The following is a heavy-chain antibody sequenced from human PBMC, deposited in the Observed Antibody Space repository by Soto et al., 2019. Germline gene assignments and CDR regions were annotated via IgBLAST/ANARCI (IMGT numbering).Heavy chain of an antibody. CDR1: GFIFSHYA. Sequence: VQLLESGGGLVQRGGSLRLSCTASGFIFSHYAMNWVRQGPGKGMAWVSVIGGEDVSTKCADSVKGRCTVSRDNSKNTMDLQLDRLRDDDTAIYYCAKDSIYHNGMYDTFDFWGQGTTVTVSS. CDR3: AKDSIYHNGMYDTFDF. D-gene: IGHD1-1*01. V-gene: IGHV3-23*01. J-gene: IGHJ3*01. CDR2: IGGEDVST.